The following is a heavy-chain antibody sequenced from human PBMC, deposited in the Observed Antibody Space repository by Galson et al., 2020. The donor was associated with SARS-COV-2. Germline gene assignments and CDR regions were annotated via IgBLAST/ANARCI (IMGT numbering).Heavy chain of an antibody. V-gene: IGHV3-30*03. D-gene: IGHD1-26*01. CDR1: GFTISSYR. CDR2: TSYDGSNE. J-gene: IGHJ3*02. Sequence: GGSLTLSCAASGFTISSYRMHWVRQAPGKGLEWVALTSYDGSNEYYADSLKGRFTISRDNSKNTWYRQMNSLRGDDTAVYYCARGLWERQNDAFGMWGQGTMVIVSS. CDR3: ARGLWERQNDAFGM.